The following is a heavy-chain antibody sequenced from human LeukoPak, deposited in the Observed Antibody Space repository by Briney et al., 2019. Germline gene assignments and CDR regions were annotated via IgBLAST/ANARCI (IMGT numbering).Heavy chain of an antibody. V-gene: IGHV4-39*07. D-gene: IGHD4-17*01. CDR2: IYYSGST. J-gene: IGHJ6*03. CDR1: GGSISSSSYY. Sequence: TSETLSLTCTVSGGSISSSSYYWGWIRQPPGKGLEWIGSIYYSGSTYYNPSLKSRVTISVDTSKNQFSLKLSSVTAADTAVYYCAREAVTTYYYYYYYMDVWGKGTTVTVSS. CDR3: AREAVTTYYYYYYYMDV.